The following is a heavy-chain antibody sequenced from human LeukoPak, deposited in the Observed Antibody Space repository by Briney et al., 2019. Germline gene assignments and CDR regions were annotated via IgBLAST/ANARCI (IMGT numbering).Heavy chain of an antibody. CDR2: IWYDGGNK. D-gene: IGHD3-9*01. J-gene: IGHJ6*02. V-gene: IGHV3-33*08. Sequence: AGGSLRLSCAASAFTFSSYSMNWVRQAPGKGLEWVAIIWYDGGNKYYADSVKGRFTISRDNSKNTLYLQMNSLRAEDTAMYYCARDISYGMDVWGQGTTVTVSS. CDR3: ARDISYGMDV. CDR1: AFTFSSYS.